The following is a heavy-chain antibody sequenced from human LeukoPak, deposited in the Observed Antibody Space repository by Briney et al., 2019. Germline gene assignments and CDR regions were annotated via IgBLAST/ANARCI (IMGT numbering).Heavy chain of an antibody. CDR3: AKGGRYYYGSGSYAFDI. CDR2: ISGSGGST. Sequence: GGSLRLSCAASGFTFSSYAMSWVRQAPGKGLEWGSAISGSGGSTYYADSVKGRFTISRDNSKNTLYLQMNSLRAEDTAVYYCAKGGRYYYGSGSYAFDIWGQGTMVTVSS. J-gene: IGHJ3*02. V-gene: IGHV3-23*01. D-gene: IGHD3-10*01. CDR1: GFTFSSYA.